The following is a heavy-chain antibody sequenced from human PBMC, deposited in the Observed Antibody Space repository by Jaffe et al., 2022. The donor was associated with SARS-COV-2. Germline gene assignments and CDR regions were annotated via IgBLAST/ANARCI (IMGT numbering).Heavy chain of an antibody. Sequence: QPQLQEAGPGLVNPSEMLSLTCKVSGDSIATNDYCWSWIRQAPGKGLEWIGHIYQSGSAFYNPSLRSRVAIIIDTSNNQFSLRLTSVTAADTAVYYCARQRAHSAVLDPWGQGALVTVSS. CDR3: ARQRAHSAVLDP. CDR2: IYQSGSA. V-gene: IGHV4-39*01. D-gene: IGHD1-26*01. J-gene: IGHJ5*02. CDR1: GDSIATNDYC.